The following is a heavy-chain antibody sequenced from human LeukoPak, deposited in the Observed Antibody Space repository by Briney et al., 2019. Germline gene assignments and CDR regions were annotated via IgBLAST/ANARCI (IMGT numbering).Heavy chain of an antibody. D-gene: IGHD1-26*01. CDR3: ARGGWELELDY. J-gene: IGHJ4*02. CDR1: GGSISNYY. Sequence: SETLSLTCTVTGGSISNYYWSWIRQPPGKGLEWIGYIYISGSTNCIPSLKSRVTMSRDTSKNRFSLKLSSVTAADTAVYYCARGGWELELDYWGQGILVTVSS. V-gene: IGHV4-59*01. CDR2: IYISGST.